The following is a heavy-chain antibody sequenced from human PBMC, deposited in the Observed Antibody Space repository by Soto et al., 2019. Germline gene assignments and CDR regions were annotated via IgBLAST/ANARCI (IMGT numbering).Heavy chain of an antibody. J-gene: IGHJ4*02. D-gene: IGHD5-12*01. CDR2: INTYNGDT. CDR3: ARDRDGYTRAFDY. V-gene: IGHV1-18*01. Sequence: QVQLVQSGAEVKKPGASVKVSCKASRYTFTSNGISWVRQAPGQGLEWMGWINTYNGDTDFVQKLQGRVTMTTDTSTSTAYMELRSRTSDDTAMYYWARDRDGYTRAFDYWGQGTLVTVSS. CDR1: RYTFTSNG.